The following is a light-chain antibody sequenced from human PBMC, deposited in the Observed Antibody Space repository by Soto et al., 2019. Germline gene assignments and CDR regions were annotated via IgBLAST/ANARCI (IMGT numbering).Light chain of an antibody. CDR1: SSDVGGCNY. CDR3: SSYTSSSTLYV. Sequence: QSVLTQPASVSGSPGQSITISCTGSSSDVGGCNYVSWYQQHPGKAPKLMIYDVTNRPSGVSNRFSASKSGNTASLTITGLQAEDEADYYCSSYTSSSTLYVFGTGTKVTVL. V-gene: IGLV2-14*01. CDR2: DVT. J-gene: IGLJ1*01.